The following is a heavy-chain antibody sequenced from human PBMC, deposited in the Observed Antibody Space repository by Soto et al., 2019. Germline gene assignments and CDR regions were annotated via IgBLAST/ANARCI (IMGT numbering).Heavy chain of an antibody. CDR2: IWYDGSNK. V-gene: IGHV3-33*01. J-gene: IGHJ6*02. CDR3: ARDLYHQLLYREHYYYYGMDV. CDR1: GFTFSSYG. Sequence: QVQLVESGGGVVQPGRSLRLSCAASGFTFSSYGMHWVRQAPGKGLEWVAVIWYDGSNKYYADSVKGRFTISRDNSKNTLYLQMNSLRAEDTAVYYCARDLYHQLLYREHYYYYGMDVWGQGTTVTVSS. D-gene: IGHD2-2*02.